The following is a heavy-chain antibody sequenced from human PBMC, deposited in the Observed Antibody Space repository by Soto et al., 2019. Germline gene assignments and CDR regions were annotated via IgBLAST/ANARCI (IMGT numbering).Heavy chain of an antibody. Sequence: QAQLVQSGAEVSKPGASVKVSCKASGYAFLNYGISWVRQAPGQGLEWMGWISPYNGNRNSAEDFQGRLSLTTDTSTTTAYMALRGLRPDDTAVYFCARDFGDLTGNVVKGDIDCWGQGTLVTVSP. CDR3: ARDFGDLTGNVVKGDIDC. D-gene: IGHD3-9*01. V-gene: IGHV1-18*04. CDR1: GYAFLNYG. J-gene: IGHJ4*02. CDR2: ISPYNGNR.